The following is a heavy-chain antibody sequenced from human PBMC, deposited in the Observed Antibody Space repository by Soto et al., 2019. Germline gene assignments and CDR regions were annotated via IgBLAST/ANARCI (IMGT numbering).Heavy chain of an antibody. Sequence: SDTLSLTCTVSGGSISPYYWTWIRQPPGKGLEWIGYIYYGGTTSYNPSLKSRVTISLETSKSQISLELSSLRSEDTAVYYCALYYYDTSGTYWLDPWGQGTLVTVSS. CDR3: ALYYYDTSGTYWLDP. J-gene: IGHJ5*02. CDR2: IYYGGTT. D-gene: IGHD3-22*01. CDR1: GGSISPYY. V-gene: IGHV4-59*01.